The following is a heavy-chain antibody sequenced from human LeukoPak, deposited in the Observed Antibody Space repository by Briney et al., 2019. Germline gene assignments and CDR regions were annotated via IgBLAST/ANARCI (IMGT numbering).Heavy chain of an antibody. Sequence: SETLSLTCSVSGASISDSYWTWIRQPPGKGLEWIGYIYYSGSTNYNPSLKSRVTISVDTSKNQFSLKLSSVTAADTAVYYCARDRDYYDSSGYSDAFDIWGQGTMVTVSS. CDR2: IYYSGST. D-gene: IGHD3-22*01. CDR3: ARDRDYYDSSGYSDAFDI. J-gene: IGHJ3*02. V-gene: IGHV4-59*01. CDR1: GASISDSY.